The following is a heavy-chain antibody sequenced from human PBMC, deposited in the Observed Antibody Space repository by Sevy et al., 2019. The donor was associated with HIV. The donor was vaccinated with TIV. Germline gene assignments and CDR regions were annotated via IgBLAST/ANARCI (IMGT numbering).Heavy chain of an antibody. CDR2: IWYDGSNK. CDR3: ARDFRDYGDAFDY. D-gene: IGHD4-17*01. J-gene: IGHJ4*02. Sequence: GGSLRLSCAASGFTFSSYGMHWVRQAPGKGLEWVAVIWYDGSNKYYADSVKDRFTISRDNSKNTLYLQMNSLRAEDTAVYYCARDFRDYGDAFDYWGQGTLVTVSS. V-gene: IGHV3-33*01. CDR1: GFTFSSYG.